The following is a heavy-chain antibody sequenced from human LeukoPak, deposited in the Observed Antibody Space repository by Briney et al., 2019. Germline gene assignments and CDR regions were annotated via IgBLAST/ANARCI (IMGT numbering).Heavy chain of an antibody. Sequence: GESLKISCKASGYTFSDLWIGWVRQMPGKGLEWMGIIFPADSDIRYSPSFVGQVTMSVDKSTNTAFLQWSSLKASDTAMYYCARHSKYSAKVVYDTASLFDYWGQGTLVTVSS. CDR2: IFPADSDI. V-gene: IGHV5-51*01. D-gene: IGHD5/OR15-5a*01. CDR3: ARHSKYSAKVVYDTASLFDY. CDR1: GYTFSDLW. J-gene: IGHJ4*02.